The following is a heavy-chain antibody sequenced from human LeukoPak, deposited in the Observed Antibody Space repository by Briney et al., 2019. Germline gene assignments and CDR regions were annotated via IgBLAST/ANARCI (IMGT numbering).Heavy chain of an antibody. Sequence: ASVKVSCKASGGTFSSYAISWVRQAPGQGLEWMGGIIPIFGTANYAQKFQGRVTITADESTSTAYMELSSLRSEDTAVYYCARDADCSGGSRHQAQYYYGMDVWGQGTTVTVSS. CDR2: IIPIFGTA. D-gene: IGHD2-15*01. CDR3: ARDADCSGGSRHQAQYYYGMDV. V-gene: IGHV1-69*13. J-gene: IGHJ6*02. CDR1: GGTFSSYA.